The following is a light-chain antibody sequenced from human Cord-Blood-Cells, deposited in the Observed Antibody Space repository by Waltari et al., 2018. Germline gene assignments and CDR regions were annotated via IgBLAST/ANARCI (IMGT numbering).Light chain of an antibody. J-gene: IGLJ2*01. V-gene: IGLV3-21*04. Sequence: SYVLTQPPSASVAPGKPARTTCGGNNIGSKSVHWYQQKPGQAPVLVIYYVSGWPSGIPERCSGSNAGDTASLTNSRVEAGDEADYYCQVWDSSSDHVVFGGGTKLTVL. CDR2: YVS. CDR3: QVWDSSSDHVV. CDR1: NIGSKS.